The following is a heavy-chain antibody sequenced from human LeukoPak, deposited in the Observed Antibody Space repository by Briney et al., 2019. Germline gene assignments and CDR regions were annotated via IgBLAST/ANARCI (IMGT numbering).Heavy chain of an antibody. CDR1: GYTFTSYY. J-gene: IGHJ5*02. CDR2: INPSGGST. CDR3: AREVVVVVAATLYYWFDP. Sequence: GASVKVSCKASGYTFTSYYMHWVRQAPGQGLEWMGIINPSGGSTSYAQKFQGRVTMTRDTSTSTVYMELTSLRSGDTAVYYCAREVVVVVAATLYYWFDPWGHGTLVTVSS. D-gene: IGHD2-15*01. V-gene: IGHV1-46*01.